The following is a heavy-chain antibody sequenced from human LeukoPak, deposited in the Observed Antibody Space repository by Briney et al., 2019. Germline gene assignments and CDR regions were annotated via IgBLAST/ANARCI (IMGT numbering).Heavy chain of an antibody. J-gene: IGHJ4*02. V-gene: IGHV4-59*01. CDR2: IYYSGST. Sequence: TSETLSLTCTVSGGSISSYYWSWIRQPPGKGLEWIGYIYYSGSTNYNPSLKSRVTISVDTSKNQFSLKLSSVTAADTAVYYCARYTDYSAIDYWAQGTLVTVSS. CDR3: ARYTDYSAIDY. CDR1: GGSISSYY. D-gene: IGHD4-11*01.